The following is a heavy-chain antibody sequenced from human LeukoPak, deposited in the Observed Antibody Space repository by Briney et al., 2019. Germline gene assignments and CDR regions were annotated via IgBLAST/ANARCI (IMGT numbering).Heavy chain of an antibody. CDR1: GLTFSSYS. J-gene: IGHJ6*04. CDR3: ARDGGGKYGMDV. V-gene: IGHV3-21*01. Sequence: PGGSLRLSCAASGLTFSSYSMNWVRQAPGKGLEWVSSISSSSSYIYYADSVKGRFTISRDNAKNSLYLQMNSLRAEDTAVYYCARDGGGKYGMDVWGKGTTVTVSS. CDR2: ISSSSSYI. D-gene: IGHD3-16*01.